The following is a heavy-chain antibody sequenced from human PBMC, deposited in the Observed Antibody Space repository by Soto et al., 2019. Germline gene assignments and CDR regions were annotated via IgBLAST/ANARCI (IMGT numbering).Heavy chain of an antibody. CDR1: GDTFKNYA. J-gene: IGHJ4*01. CDR3: ATSGYNYGPFDY. CDR2: IIPIFGKT. V-gene: IGHV1-69*01. D-gene: IGHD2-15*01. Sequence: QVQLVQSGAEVRKPGSSVKVSCRASGDTFKNYAISWVRQDPGQGLEWMGGIIPIFGKTDYAQTFHGRVTINGDESTYTAHMELRGLRSDDTALYYCATSGYNYGPFDYWGRGLLVTVSS.